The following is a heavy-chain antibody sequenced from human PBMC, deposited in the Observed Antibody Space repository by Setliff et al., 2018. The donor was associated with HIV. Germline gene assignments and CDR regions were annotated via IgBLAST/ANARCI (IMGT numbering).Heavy chain of an antibody. J-gene: IGHJ5*02. V-gene: IGHV1-69*06. CDR1: GGTFRDLA. D-gene: IGHD3-16*01. CDR3: AKDRGRGNWLDP. Sequence: SVKVSCKTSGGTFRDLAFSWVRQAPGQGLEWMGGFIPMFESAHYAQKFQGRVTITADKSTNTAYMELSSLRSEDTAVYYCAKDRGRGNWLDPWGQGTLVTVS. CDR2: FIPMFESA.